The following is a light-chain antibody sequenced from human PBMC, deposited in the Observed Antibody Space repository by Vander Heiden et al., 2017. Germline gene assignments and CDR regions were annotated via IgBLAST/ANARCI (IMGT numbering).Light chain of an antibody. J-gene: IGLJ2*01. CDR2: DVS. V-gene: IGLV2-14*03. CDR3: SSYTSSTTLV. Sequence: QSALTPPASVSGSPGQSITISCAGTSSDVGGYNYASWYQQHPGKAPKLMIYDVSNRPSGVSNRFSGSKSGNTASLTISGLQAEDEADYYCSSYTSSTTLVFGGGTKLTVL. CDR1: SSDVGGYNY.